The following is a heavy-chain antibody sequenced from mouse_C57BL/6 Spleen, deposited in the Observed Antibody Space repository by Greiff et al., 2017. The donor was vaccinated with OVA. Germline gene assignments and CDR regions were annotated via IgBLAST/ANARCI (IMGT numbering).Heavy chain of an antibody. CDR1: GYAFSSSW. Sequence: QVQLQQSGPELVKPGASVKISCKASGYAFSSSWMNWVKQRPGKGLEWIGRIYPGDGDTNYNGKFKGKATLTADKSSSTAYMQLSSLTSEDSAVYFCAIYDGPFDVWGTGTTVTVSS. J-gene: IGHJ1*03. CDR3: AIYDGPFDV. CDR2: IYPGDGDT. D-gene: IGHD2-3*01. V-gene: IGHV1-82*01.